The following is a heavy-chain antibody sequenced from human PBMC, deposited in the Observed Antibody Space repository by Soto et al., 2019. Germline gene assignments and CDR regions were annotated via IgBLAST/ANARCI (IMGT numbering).Heavy chain of an antibody. CDR1: GYSFTSYG. V-gene: IGHV1-18*01. CDR3: ARGSSGWYFDH. D-gene: IGHD6-19*01. Sequence: ASVKVSCKAYGYSFTSYGISWVRQAPGQGLEWMGWINTYNGNTNYAQKLQGRVTMTTDTSTSTAYMELRSLRSDDTAVYYCARGSSGWYFDHWGQGTLVTVSS. J-gene: IGHJ4*02. CDR2: INTYNGNT.